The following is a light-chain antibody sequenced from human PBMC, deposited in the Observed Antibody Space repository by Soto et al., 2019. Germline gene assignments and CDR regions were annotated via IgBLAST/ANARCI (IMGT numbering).Light chain of an antibody. CDR3: QQRYSWPLT. CDR1: QSIASH. CDR2: DAS. Sequence: EIVLTQSPATLSLSPGEGATLSCRASQSIASHLAWYQQKPGQAPRLLIYDASKRATGIPARFSGSGSGTDFTLTISSLEPEDFANYYCQQRYSWPLTFGRGTKVEIK. J-gene: IGKJ4*01. V-gene: IGKV3-11*01.